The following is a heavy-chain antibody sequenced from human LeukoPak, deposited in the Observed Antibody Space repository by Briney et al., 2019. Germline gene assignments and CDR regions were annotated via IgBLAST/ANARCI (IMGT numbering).Heavy chain of an antibody. CDR3: ARARTPFGSSSWYYFDY. J-gene: IGHJ4*02. CDR2: ISYDGSNK. CDR1: GFTFSSYA. D-gene: IGHD6-13*01. V-gene: IGHV3-30-3*01. Sequence: GGSLRLSCAASGFTFSSYAMHWVRQAPGKGLEWVAVISYDGSNKYYADSVKGRFTISRDNSKNTLYLQMNSLRAEDTAVYYCARARTPFGSSSWYYFDYWGQGTLVTVSS.